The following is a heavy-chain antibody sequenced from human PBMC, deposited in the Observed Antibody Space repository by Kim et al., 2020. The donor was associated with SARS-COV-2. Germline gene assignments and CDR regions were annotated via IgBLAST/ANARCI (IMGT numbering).Heavy chain of an antibody. J-gene: IGHJ2*01. CDR2: FFSTGST. CDR3: SRLSRRAFQTVYYSL. V-gene: IGHV4-39*01. Sequence: SETLSLTCSVSGGSVSSGAPYWAWVRQSPGKGLEWIGTFFSTGSTDCDPSLESRLTLSIDTSKNQFSLNLTSVTAADTAMDSGSRLSRRAFQTVYYSLWGHRTPVTLSS. CDR1: GGSVSSGAPY. D-gene: IGHD3-10*01.